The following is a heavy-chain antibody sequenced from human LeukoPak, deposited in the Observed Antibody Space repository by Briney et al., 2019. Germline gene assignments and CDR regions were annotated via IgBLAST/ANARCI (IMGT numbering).Heavy chain of an antibody. CDR3: ARGRIQLEYYHYYYMDV. D-gene: IGHD5-18*01. CDR1: GFTFSSYG. Sequence: GGSLRLSCAASGFTFSSYGMHWVRQAPGKGLEWVAFIRYDGSNKYYADSVKGRFTISRDNSKNTLYLQMSSLRAEDTAVYYCARGRIQLEYYHYYYMDVWGKGTTVTVSS. J-gene: IGHJ6*03. V-gene: IGHV3-30*02. CDR2: IRYDGSNK.